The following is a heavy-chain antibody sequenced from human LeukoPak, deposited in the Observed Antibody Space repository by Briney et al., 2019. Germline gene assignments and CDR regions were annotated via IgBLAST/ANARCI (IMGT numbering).Heavy chain of an antibody. CDR2: INPNNGGT. Sequence: ASVKVSCKASGYIFTDYYMHWVRQAPGQGLEWMGRINPNNGGTYYSQKFQGRVTMTRDTSITTAYMELSRLRSDDPAVYYCARAPAYCGGDCYFYWGQGTLVTVSS. D-gene: IGHD2-21*02. CDR3: ARAPAYCGGDCYFY. J-gene: IGHJ4*02. CDR1: GYIFTDYY. V-gene: IGHV1-2*06.